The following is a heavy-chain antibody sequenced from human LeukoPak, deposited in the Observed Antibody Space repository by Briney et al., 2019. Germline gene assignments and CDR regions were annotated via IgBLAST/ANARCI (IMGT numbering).Heavy chain of an antibody. D-gene: IGHD1-26*01. CDR3: ARWVGATSDYFDY. Sequence: ASVKVSCKASGYTFTGYYMHWVRQAPGQRLEWMGWINAGNGNTKYSQKFQGRVTITRDTSASTAYMELSSLRSEDTAVYYCARWVGATSDYFDYWGQGTLVTVSS. V-gene: IGHV1-3*01. CDR1: GYTFTGYY. CDR2: INAGNGNT. J-gene: IGHJ4*02.